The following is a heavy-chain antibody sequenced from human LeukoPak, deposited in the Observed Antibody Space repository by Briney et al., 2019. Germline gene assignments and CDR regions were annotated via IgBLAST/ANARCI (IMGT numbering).Heavy chain of an antibody. V-gene: IGHV4-34*01. D-gene: IGHD6-19*01. CDR3: ARDPYSSGWYGHWFDP. Sequence: SKTLSLTCAVYGGSFSGYYWSWIRQPPGKGLEWIGEINHSGSTNYNPSLKSRVTISVDTSKNQFSLKLSSVTAADTAVYYCARDPYSSGWYGHWFDPWGQGTLVTVSS. J-gene: IGHJ5*02. CDR2: INHSGST. CDR1: GGSFSGYY.